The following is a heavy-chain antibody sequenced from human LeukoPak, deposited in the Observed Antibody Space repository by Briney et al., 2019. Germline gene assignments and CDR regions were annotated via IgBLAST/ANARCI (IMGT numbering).Heavy chain of an antibody. J-gene: IGHJ4*02. CDR2: IHISGST. CDR3: ARVSRRHTLDY. V-gene: IGHV4-4*07. Sequence: SETLSLTCTVSGGSISSYYWSWIRQPAGKGLEWIGRIHISGSTNYNPSLKSRVTMSLDTSKNHFSLRLSSVTAADSAVYYCARVSRRHTLDYWGQGTLVTVSS. CDR1: GGSISSYY.